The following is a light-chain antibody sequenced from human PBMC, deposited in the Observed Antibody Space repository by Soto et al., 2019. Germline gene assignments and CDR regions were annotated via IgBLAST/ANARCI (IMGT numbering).Light chain of an antibody. CDR2: EVT. J-gene: IGLJ1*01. V-gene: IGLV2-14*01. Sequence: QAALTQPASVSGSPGQSITISCTGTSSDVGGYDYVSWYQQHPGKAPKPMIYEVTNRPSGVSNRFSGSKSGNTASLTISGLQAEDEADYYCSSYTSSSTFYRFGTGTKLTVL. CDR3: SSYTSSSTFYR. CDR1: SSDVGGYDY.